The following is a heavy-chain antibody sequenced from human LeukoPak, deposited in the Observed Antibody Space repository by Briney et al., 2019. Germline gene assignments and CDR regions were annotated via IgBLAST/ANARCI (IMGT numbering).Heavy chain of an antibody. D-gene: IGHD7-27*01. Sequence: GGTLRLSCAASGFTFRNYGMNWVRQAPGKGLEWLSGISPRGGGTYYADSVKGRFTISRDDSKNTLSLQMNSLTDEDTAVYYCARDLAWGAFDYWGQGTLVTVSS. J-gene: IGHJ4*02. CDR2: ISPRGGGT. CDR1: GFTFRNYG. V-gene: IGHV3-23*01. CDR3: ARDLAWGAFDY.